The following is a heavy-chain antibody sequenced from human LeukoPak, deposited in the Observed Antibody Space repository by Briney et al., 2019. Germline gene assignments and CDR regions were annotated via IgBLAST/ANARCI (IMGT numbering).Heavy chain of an antibody. CDR2: ISVISDRGGST. CDR1: GFTFSSYA. Sequence: PGGSLRLSCAASGFTFSSYAMNWVRQAPGKGLEWVSVISVISDRGGSTYYADSVKGRFTISRDNSKNTLYLQMNSLRAEDTAIYYCAKGRRDSCYSDCAYWGQGTLVTVSS. J-gene: IGHJ4*02. CDR3: AKGRRDSCYSDCAY. D-gene: IGHD2-15*01. V-gene: IGHV3-23*01.